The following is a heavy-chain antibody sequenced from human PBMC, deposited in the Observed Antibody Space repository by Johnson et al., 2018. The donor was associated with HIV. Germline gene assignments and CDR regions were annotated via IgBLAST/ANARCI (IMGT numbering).Heavy chain of an antibody. Sequence: VQLVESGGGLVQPGGSLRLSCAVSGFTFSSYWMHWVRQAPGKGLVWISRITSDGSSTNYADSVKGRFTISRDNAENTLYLQMNSLRAEDTAVYYCAREGTFYYDSSGYDNAFDIWGRGTMVTVSS. J-gene: IGHJ3*02. V-gene: IGHV3-74*01. CDR2: ITSDGSST. CDR1: GFTFSSYW. CDR3: AREGTFYYDSSGYDNAFDI. D-gene: IGHD3-22*01.